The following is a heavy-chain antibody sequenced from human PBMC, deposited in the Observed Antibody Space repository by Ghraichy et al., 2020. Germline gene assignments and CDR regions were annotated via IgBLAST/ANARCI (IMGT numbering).Heavy chain of an antibody. Sequence: SETLSLTCTVSGGSISSSSYYWGWIRQPPGKGLEWIGSIYYSGSTYYNPSLKSRVTISVDTSKNQFSLKLSSVTAADTAVYYCARRGQLPLFDYWGQGTLVTVSS. CDR3: ARRGQLPLFDY. J-gene: IGHJ4*02. CDR1: GGSISSSSYY. V-gene: IGHV4-39*01. D-gene: IGHD2-2*01. CDR2: IYYSGST.